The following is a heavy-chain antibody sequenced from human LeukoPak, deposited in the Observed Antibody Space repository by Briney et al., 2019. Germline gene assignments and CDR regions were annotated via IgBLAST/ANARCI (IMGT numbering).Heavy chain of an antibody. Sequence: ASVKVSCKASGYTFTSYDISWVRQAPGQGLEWMGWISAYNGNTNYAQKLQGRVTMTTDTSTSTAYMELRSLRSDDTAVYYCARERYSYREHPKLFDYWGQGTLVTVSS. CDR2: ISAYNGNT. D-gene: IGHD5-18*01. V-gene: IGHV1-18*01. CDR3: ARERYSYREHPKLFDY. J-gene: IGHJ4*02. CDR1: GYTFTSYD.